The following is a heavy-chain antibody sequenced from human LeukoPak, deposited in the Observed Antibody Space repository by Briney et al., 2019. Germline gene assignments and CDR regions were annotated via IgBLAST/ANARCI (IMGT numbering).Heavy chain of an antibody. CDR1: GFTFSSYA. D-gene: IGHD2-2*01. CDR3: AKDGCSSTSCYAAFGYYFDY. V-gene: IGHV3-23*01. CDR2: ISGSGGST. Sequence: GGSLRLSRAASGFTFSSYAMSWVRQAPGKGLGWVSAISGSGGSTYYADSVKGRFTISRDNSKNTLYLQMNSLRAEDTAVYYCAKDGCSSTSCYAAFGYYFDYWGQGTLVTVSS. J-gene: IGHJ4*02.